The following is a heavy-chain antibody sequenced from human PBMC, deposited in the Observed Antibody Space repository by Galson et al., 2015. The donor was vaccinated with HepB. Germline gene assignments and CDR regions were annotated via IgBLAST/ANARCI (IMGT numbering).Heavy chain of an antibody. J-gene: IGHJ6*02. CDR3: ARAWGTYCSSTSCYRYYYYAKDV. V-gene: IGHV3-7*03. D-gene: IGHD2-2*01. CDR2: IKEDGSEK. Sequence: SLRLSCAASGFTFSTYWMNWVRQAPGKGLEWVANIKEDGSEKYYVDSVKGRFTISRDNAKNSLYLQINSLRAEDTAVYYCARAWGTYCSSTSCYRYYYYAKDVWGQGTTVTVSS. CDR1: GFTFSTYW.